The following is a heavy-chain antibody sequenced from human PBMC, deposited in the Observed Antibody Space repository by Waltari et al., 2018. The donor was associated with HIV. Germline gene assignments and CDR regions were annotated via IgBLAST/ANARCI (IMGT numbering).Heavy chain of an antibody. CDR1: GGSFSGFY. CDR3: ARGPSLRAFRGNLYFNSSLDV. V-gene: IGHV4-34*01. D-gene: IGHD1-1*01. J-gene: IGHJ6*02. Sequence: LTCLLSGGSFSGFYWTWVRHSPGKGLEWIGEIDQSGASRFNPSLKRRITISMDTSRSHFALKLSPVSPADTAVYYCARGPSLRAFRGNLYFNSSLDVWGQGTTVTVSS. CDR2: IDQSGAS.